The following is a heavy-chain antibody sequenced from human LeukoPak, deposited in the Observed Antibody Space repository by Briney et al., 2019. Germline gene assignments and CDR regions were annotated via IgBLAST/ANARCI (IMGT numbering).Heavy chain of an antibody. V-gene: IGHV4-39*01. CDR2: INYSRST. J-gene: IGHJ4*02. CDR1: GGSISSSNYY. D-gene: IGHD3-9*01. Sequence: PSETLFLTCTVSGGSISSSNYYWGWIRQPPGKGLEWIGSINYSRSTYYNPSLKSRVTISVDTSKNQFSLKLSSVTAADTAVYYCARRNDILTGYVFDYWGQGTLVTVSS. CDR3: ARRNDILTGYVFDY.